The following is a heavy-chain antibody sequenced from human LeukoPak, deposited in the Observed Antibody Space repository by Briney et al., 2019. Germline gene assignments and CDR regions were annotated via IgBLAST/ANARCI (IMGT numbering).Heavy chain of an antibody. CDR1: GLTFSNYA. Sequence: PGGSLRLSCVASGLTFSNYAVSWVRLTPGKGLEWVSAISGGGGSTYYADSVKGRFTISRDNSKNTLYLQMNSLRAEDTAVYYCAKPTVVIPGDYWGQGTLVTGSS. CDR3: AKPTVVIPGDY. D-gene: IGHD4-23*01. CDR2: ISGGGGST. J-gene: IGHJ4*02. V-gene: IGHV3-23*01.